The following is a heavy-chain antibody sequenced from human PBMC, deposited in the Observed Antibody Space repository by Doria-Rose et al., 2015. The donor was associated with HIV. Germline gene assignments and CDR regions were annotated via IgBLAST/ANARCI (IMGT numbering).Heavy chain of an antibody. J-gene: IGHJ4*02. CDR2: IFSDYER. Sequence: QVTLKESGPVLVKPAETLTLTCTVSGVSLSSPGMGVGWIRQPPGKALEWLAYIFSDYERSYKTSLKSRLTISRGTSKSQVVLTMTDMDPVDTATYYCARIKSSRWYHKYYFDFWGQGTLVIVSA. CDR1: GVSLSSPGMG. D-gene: IGHD6-13*01. CDR3: ARIKSSRWYHKYYFDF. V-gene: IGHV2-26*01.